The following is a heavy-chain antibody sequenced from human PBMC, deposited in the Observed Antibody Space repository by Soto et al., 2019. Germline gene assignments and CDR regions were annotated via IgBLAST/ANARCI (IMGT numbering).Heavy chain of an antibody. Sequence: SETLSLTCAVSGDSISSGGHSWNWPPQPPGKGLEWIGYIYHSGNTYFNPTLKSRVTMSVHTSKNQISLTLSSVTAADTAIYYCARDRDGYDSGYFDPWGHGTLVTGFS. CDR3: ARDRDGYDSGYFDP. D-gene: IGHD5-12*01. CDR2: IYHSGNT. V-gene: IGHV4-30-2*01. CDR1: GDSISSGGHS. J-gene: IGHJ4*01.